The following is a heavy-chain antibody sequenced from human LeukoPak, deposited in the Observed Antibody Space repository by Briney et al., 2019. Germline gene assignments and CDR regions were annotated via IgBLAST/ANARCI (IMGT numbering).Heavy chain of an antibody. V-gene: IGHV4-4*07. CDR1: GGSISSYY. CDR2: IYSSGST. J-gene: IGHJ5*02. Sequence: SETLSLTCTVSGGSISSYYWSWIRQPAGKGLEWIGRIYSSGSTNYNPSLKSRLTMSVDTSRNQFSLKLYSVTAADTAVYYCARYCSSITCYFDPWGQGTLVTVSS. CDR3: ARYCSSITCYFDP. D-gene: IGHD2-2*01.